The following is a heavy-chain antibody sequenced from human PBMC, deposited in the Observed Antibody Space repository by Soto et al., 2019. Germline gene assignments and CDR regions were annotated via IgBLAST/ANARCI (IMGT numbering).Heavy chain of an antibody. CDR2: IIHSGDST. CDR1: GFTFSTYA. D-gene: IGHD6-13*01. V-gene: IGHV3-23*01. Sequence: EVQLLESGGGLVQPGGSLRLPWAPSGFTFSTYAMSWVRQAPGKGLEWVSKIIHSGDSTYYADSVKGRFTISRDNSKNTVYLQMNSLRAEDTAVYYCATGQQLGYWGQGTLVTVSS. J-gene: IGHJ4*02. CDR3: ATGQQLGY.